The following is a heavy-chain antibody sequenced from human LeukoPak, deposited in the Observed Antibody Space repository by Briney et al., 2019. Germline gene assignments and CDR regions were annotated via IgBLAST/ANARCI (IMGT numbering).Heavy chain of an antibody. CDR2: IKHDESEE. V-gene: IGHV3-7*05. CDR1: GFPFDTYW. Sequence: PGGSLRLSCAASGFPFDTYWMSWVRQAPGKGLEWVANIKHDESEESYVDSVKGRFTISRDNAQKSLYLQMQSLRAEDTAVYYCARISVHYGDLFDCWGQGTLVTVSS. J-gene: IGHJ4*02. D-gene: IGHD4-17*01. CDR3: ARISVHYGDLFDC.